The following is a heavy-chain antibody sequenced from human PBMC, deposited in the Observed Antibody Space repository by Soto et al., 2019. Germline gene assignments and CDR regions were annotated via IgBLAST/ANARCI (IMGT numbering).Heavy chain of an antibody. V-gene: IGHV4-34*01. CDR2: INHSGST. J-gene: IGHJ4*02. CDR1: GGSFSGYY. CDR3: ARSIAAAGYYYFDY. D-gene: IGHD6-13*01. Sequence: SETLSLTCAVYGGSFSGYYWSWIRQPPGKGLEWIGEINHSGSTNYNPSLKSRVTISVDTSKNQFSLKLSSVTAADTAVYYCARSIAAAGYYYFDYWGQGTLVTVSS.